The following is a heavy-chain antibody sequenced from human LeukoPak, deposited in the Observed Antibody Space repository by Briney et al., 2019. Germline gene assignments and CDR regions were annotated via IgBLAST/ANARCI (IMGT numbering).Heavy chain of an antibody. CDR2: ISYDGSNK. CDR3: AKVMSGYCSGGSCYYYYGMDA. Sequence: GGSLRLSCAASGFTFSSYGMHWVRQAPGKGLEWVAVISYDGSNKYYADSVKGRFTISRDNSKNTLYLQMNSLRAEDTAVYYCAKVMSGYCSGGSCYYYYGMDAWGQGTTVTVSS. V-gene: IGHV3-30*18. J-gene: IGHJ6*02. D-gene: IGHD2-15*01. CDR1: GFTFSSYG.